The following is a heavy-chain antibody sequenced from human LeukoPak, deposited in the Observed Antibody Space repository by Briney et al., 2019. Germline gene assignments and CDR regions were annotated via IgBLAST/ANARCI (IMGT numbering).Heavy chain of an antibody. Sequence: PGGTLRLSCAASGFTFSSYAMSWVRQAPGKGLEWVSAISASGGSTYYADSVKGRFTISRDHSKNTLYLQMNSLRAEDTAVYYCANDDYYDSSGQLDAFDIWGQGTMVTVSS. D-gene: IGHD3-22*01. CDR3: ANDDYYDSSGQLDAFDI. J-gene: IGHJ3*02. CDR1: GFTFSSYA. CDR2: ISASGGST. V-gene: IGHV3-23*01.